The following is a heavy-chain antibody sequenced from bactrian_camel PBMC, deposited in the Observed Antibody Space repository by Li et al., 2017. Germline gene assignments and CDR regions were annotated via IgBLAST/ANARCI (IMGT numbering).Heavy chain of an antibody. V-gene: IGHV3S53*01. J-gene: IGHJ4*01. CDR1: GYTKC. Sequence: HVQLVESGGGSVQPGGSLSLYCATSGYTKCMAWFRQVPGREREAVAFIAVDGSTSNIDSVKGRFTISRDNAKNALYLQMNALKPEDSAMYLCAAGRGRNLEGRGRCTLGFEWWGQGTQVTVS. D-gene: IGHD1*01. CDR2: IAVDGST. CDR3: AAGRGRNLEGRGRCTLGFEW.